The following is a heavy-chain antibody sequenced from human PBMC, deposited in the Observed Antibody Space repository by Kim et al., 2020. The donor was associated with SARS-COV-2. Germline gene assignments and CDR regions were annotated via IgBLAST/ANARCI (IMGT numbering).Heavy chain of an antibody. J-gene: IGHJ6*02. V-gene: IGHV4-59*13. Sequence: SETLSLTCNVSGGSMRSYYWTWIRQSPGKGLEWIGYISFSGGTDYNPALRSRVTMSIDRSKNQFSLKVRSVTAADTAVYFCARDRWFGENLFYYYGMDVWGQGTTVTVSS. CDR1: GGSMRSYY. CDR3: ARDRWFGENLFYYYGMDV. CDR2: ISFSGGT. D-gene: IGHD3-10*01.